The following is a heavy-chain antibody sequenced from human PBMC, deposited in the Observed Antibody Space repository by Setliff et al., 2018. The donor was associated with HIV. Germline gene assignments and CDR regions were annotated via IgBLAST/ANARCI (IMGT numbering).Heavy chain of an antibody. CDR3: AKAPYNYGLYYFDY. J-gene: IGHJ4*02. D-gene: IGHD3-10*01. CDR2: ITWNSGTI. V-gene: IGHV3-9*01. CDR1: GFTFSGFA. Sequence: GGSLRLSCGASGFTFSGFAMNWVRQAPGKGLEWVSGITWNSGTIVYADSVKGRFTISRDNAKNSLYLQMNSLRVEDTAVYYCAKAPYNYGLYYFDYWGQGALVTVSS.